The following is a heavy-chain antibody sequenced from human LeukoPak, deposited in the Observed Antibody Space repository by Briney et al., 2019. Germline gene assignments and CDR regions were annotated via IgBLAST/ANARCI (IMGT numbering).Heavy chain of an antibody. CDR3: ARDLAPLRPSYSGYQRFDY. CDR2: ISAYNGNT. Sequence: ASVKVSCKASGYTFTSYGISWVRQAPGQGLEWMGWISAYNGNTNYAQKLQGRVTMTTDTSTSTAYMELRSLRSDDTAVYYCARDLAPLRPSYSGYQRFDYWGQGTLVTVSS. V-gene: IGHV1-18*01. CDR1: GYTFTSYG. J-gene: IGHJ4*02. D-gene: IGHD5-12*01.